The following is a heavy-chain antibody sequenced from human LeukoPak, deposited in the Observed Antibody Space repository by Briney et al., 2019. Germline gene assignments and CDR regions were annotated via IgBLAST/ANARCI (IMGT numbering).Heavy chain of an antibody. CDR3: ARTYYSGSGTYQRWFDP. J-gene: IGHJ5*02. D-gene: IGHD3-10*01. Sequence: PGRSLRLSCAASGFTFSSYGMHWVRQAPGKGLEWVALIWYDGSNKYYADSVKGRFTISRDNSKNTVYLQMNSLRAEDTAVYYCARTYYSGSGTYQRWFDPWGQGTLVTVSS. CDR1: GFTFSSYG. V-gene: IGHV3-33*01. CDR2: IWYDGSNK.